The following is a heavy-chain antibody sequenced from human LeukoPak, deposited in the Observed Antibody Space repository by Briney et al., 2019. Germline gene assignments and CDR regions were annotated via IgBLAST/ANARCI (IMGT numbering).Heavy chain of an antibody. CDR3: ARVLRYYDSTGHYPMGY. D-gene: IGHD3-22*01. CDR1: GYTFTSYG. Sequence: GASVKVSCKASGYTFTSYGISWVRQAPGQGLEWMGWISAYNGNTNYAQKFQGRVTMTRNTSISTAYMELSSLRSEDTAVYYCARVLRYYDSTGHYPMGYWGQGTLVTVSS. V-gene: IGHV1-18*01. J-gene: IGHJ4*02. CDR2: ISAYNGNT.